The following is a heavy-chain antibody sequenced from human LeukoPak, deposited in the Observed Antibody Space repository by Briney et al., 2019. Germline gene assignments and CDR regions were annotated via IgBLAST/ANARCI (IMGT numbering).Heavy chain of an antibody. V-gene: IGHV4-4*07. D-gene: IGHD4-23*01. J-gene: IGHJ4*02. CDR1: VGFTTYDY. Sequence: PSETLSLTCSVSVGFTTYDYWNWIRQPAGKAPEWIGRNHTTGSTNYNPSLKSRLTMSLDKSKNQFSLKVTSMTAADTALYYCARGGGNRHFDSWGQGILVTVSS. CDR3: ARGGGNRHFDS. CDR2: NHTTGST.